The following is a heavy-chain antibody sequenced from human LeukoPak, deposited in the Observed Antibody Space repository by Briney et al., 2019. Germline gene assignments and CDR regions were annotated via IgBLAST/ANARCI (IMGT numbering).Heavy chain of an antibody. CDR1: GFTFSSYA. Sequence: GGSLRLSCAASGFTFSSYAMIWVRQAPGKGLEWVSLISGSGTSTYYADSVKGRFTISRDNSKSTLYLQMNSLRAEDTAVYYCAKESSGGWYFDYWGQGTLVTVSS. V-gene: IGHV3-23*01. J-gene: IGHJ4*02. CDR3: AKESSGGWYFDY. CDR2: ISGSGTST. D-gene: IGHD6-19*01.